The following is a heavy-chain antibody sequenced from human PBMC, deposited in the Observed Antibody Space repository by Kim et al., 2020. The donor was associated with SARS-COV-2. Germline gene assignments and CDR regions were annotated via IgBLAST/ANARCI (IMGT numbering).Heavy chain of an antibody. Sequence: KFQGKVTIPADASTSTAYMELSSLRSEDTAVYYCARVVTMIVADDAFDIWGQGTMVTVSS. J-gene: IGHJ3*02. D-gene: IGHD3-22*01. CDR3: ARVVTMIVADDAFDI. V-gene: IGHV1-69*01.